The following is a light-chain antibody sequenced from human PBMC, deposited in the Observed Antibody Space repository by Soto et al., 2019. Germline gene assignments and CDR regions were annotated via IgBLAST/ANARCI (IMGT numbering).Light chain of an antibody. CDR2: GAS. J-gene: IGKJ4*01. CDR1: ESISRDY. V-gene: IGKV3-15*01. Sequence: GLRATLSCRASESISRDYLAWYQQKPGQAPRLLIYGASTRATGVPARFSGSGSGTEFTLSISSLQSEHVAVYYCQQYNSWPLTFGGGTKVDIK. CDR3: QQYNSWPLT.